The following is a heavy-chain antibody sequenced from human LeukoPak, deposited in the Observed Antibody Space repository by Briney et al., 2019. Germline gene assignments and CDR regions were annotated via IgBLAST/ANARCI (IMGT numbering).Heavy chain of an antibody. J-gene: IGHJ4*02. CDR2: IGGSGGST. CDR1: GFTFSSYG. Sequence: GGSLRLSCAASGFTFSSYGMTWVRQAPGKGLEWVTAIGGSGGSTYYADSVKGRFTISRDKSKNTLYLQMNSLRAEDTAVYYCAKVRSGSYVFDYWGQGTLVTVSS. V-gene: IGHV3-23*01. D-gene: IGHD1-26*01. CDR3: AKVRSGSYVFDY.